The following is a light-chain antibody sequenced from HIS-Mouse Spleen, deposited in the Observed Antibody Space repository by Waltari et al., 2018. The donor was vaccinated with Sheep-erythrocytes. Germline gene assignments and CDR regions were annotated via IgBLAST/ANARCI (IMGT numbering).Light chain of an antibody. J-gene: IGLJ3*02. CDR2: EGS. CDR1: SSDVGSDNL. V-gene: IGLV2-23*01. Sequence: QSALTQPASVSGSPGQSITISCTGTSSDVGSDNLVSWYQQHPGNAPKLMIYEGSKRPSGVSTRFSGSKSGNTASLTISGLQAEDEADYYCCSYAGSSTPWVFGGGTKLTVL. CDR3: CSYAGSSTPWV.